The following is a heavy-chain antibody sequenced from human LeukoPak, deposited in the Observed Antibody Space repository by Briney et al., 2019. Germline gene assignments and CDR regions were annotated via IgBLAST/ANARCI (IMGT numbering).Heavy chain of an antibody. Sequence: GGSLRLSCAAAGFNFRSYGMHWVRQAPGKGQEWVAIIWYDGSDKYYADSVKGRFTISRDNSKDTVYLQMNSLRAEDTAVYYCARDQGTTAVTSGYFPHWGQGTLVTVSS. J-gene: IGHJ1*01. CDR2: IWYDGSDK. CDR1: GFNFRSYG. V-gene: IGHV3-33*01. D-gene: IGHD4-23*01. CDR3: ARDQGTTAVTSGYFPH.